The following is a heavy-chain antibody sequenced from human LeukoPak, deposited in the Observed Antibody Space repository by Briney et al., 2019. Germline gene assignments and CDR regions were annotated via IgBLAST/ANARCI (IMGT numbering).Heavy chain of an antibody. CDR1: GYTFTGYY. D-gene: IGHD2-2*01. CDR2: INPNSGGT. V-gene: IGHV1-2*02. Sequence: ASVKVSCKASGYTFTGYYMHWVRQAPGQGLEWMGWINPNSGGTNYAQKFQGRVTMTRDTSISTAYMELSRLRSDDTAVYYCARSLAAAAERFDYWGQGTLVTVSS. J-gene: IGHJ4*02. CDR3: ARSLAAAAERFDY.